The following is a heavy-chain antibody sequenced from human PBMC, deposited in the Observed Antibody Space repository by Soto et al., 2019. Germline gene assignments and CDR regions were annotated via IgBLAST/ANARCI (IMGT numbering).Heavy chain of an antibody. Sequence: PSETLSLTCTVSGGSIGSSSYYLGWIRQPPGKGLEWIGSIYYSGSTYYNPSLKSRVTISVDTSKNQFSLKLSSVTAADTAVYYCASPKIAFYNWFDPWGQGTLVTVSS. CDR3: ASPKIAFYNWFDP. CDR1: GGSIGSSSYY. V-gene: IGHV4-39*01. CDR2: IYYSGST. J-gene: IGHJ5*02. D-gene: IGHD3-3*02.